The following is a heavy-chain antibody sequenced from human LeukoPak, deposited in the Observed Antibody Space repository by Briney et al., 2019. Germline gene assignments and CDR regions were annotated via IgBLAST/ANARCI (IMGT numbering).Heavy chain of an antibody. CDR2: SGST. V-gene: IGHV4-38-2*02. D-gene: IGHD3-3*01. J-gene: IGHJ6*03. CDR1: GYSISSGYY. Sequence: SETLSLTCTVSGYSISSGYYWGWIRQPPGKGLEWIGSGSTYYNPSLKGRVTISVDTSKNQFSLKLSSVTAADTAVYYCARERENYDFWSGLGYYMDVWGKGTTVTVSS. CDR3: ARERENYDFWSGLGYYMDV.